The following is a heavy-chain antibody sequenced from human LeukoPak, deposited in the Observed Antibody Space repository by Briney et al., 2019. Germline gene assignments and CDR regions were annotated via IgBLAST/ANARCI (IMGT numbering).Heavy chain of an antibody. CDR3: ARGNIKFDY. V-gene: IGHV3-21*01. CDR1: GFTFSTYN. Sequence: GGSLRLSCAASGFTFSTYNMNWVRQAPGKGLEWVSSISSSSDYIYYVDSVKGRFTISRDNAKNSLYLQMNSLRAEDTAVYYCARGNIKFDYWGQGTLATVSS. CDR2: ISSSSDYI. J-gene: IGHJ4*02.